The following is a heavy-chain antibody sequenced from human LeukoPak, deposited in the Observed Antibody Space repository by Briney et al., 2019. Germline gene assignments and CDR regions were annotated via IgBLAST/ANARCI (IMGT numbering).Heavy chain of an antibody. Sequence: GGSLRLSCAASGFTFSSYSMNWVRQAPGKGLEWVSSISSSSSYIYYADSVKGRFTISRDNAKNSLYLQMNSLRVEDTAVYYCARETTGSYYLDYWGQGTLVTVSS. J-gene: IGHJ4*02. CDR2: ISSSSSYI. D-gene: IGHD1-1*01. CDR3: ARETTGSYYLDY. CDR1: GFTFSSYS. V-gene: IGHV3-21*01.